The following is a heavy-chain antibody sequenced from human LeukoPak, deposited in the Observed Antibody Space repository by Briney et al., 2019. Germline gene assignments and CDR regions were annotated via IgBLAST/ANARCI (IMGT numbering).Heavy chain of an antibody. D-gene: IGHD4-23*01. CDR2: IYTTGTT. CDR1: GGSITNYY. V-gene: IGHV4-4*07. J-gene: IGHJ4*02. Sequence: PSETLSLTCTVSGGSITNYYWSWVRQPAGQGLEWVGRIYTTGTTTYNPSLKSRVTMSVDTSKNQFSLNLTSVTAADTAVYYCARDRTYGGNSGFDYWGQGTLVTVSS. CDR3: ARDRTYGGNSGFDY.